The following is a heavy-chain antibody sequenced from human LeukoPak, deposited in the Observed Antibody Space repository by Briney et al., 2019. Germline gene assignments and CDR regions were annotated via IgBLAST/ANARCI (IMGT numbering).Heavy chain of an antibody. D-gene: IGHD6-13*01. CDR3: ARKPTYSSSWPLDY. Sequence: SETLSLTCAVYGGSFSGYYWSWIRQPPGKGLEWIGEIYHSGSTNYNPSLKSRVTISVDKSKNQFSLKLSSVTAADTAVYYCARKPTYSSSWPLDYWGQGTLVTVSS. CDR2: IYHSGST. CDR1: GGSFSGYY. V-gene: IGHV4-34*01. J-gene: IGHJ4*02.